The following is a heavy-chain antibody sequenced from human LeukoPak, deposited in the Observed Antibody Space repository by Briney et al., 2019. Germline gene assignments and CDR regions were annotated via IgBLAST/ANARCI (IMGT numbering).Heavy chain of an antibody. D-gene: IGHD3-10*01. V-gene: IGHV5-51*01. Sequence: GESLKISCKGSGYSFTSYWIGWVRQMPGKGLEWMGIIYPGDSDTRYSPSFQGQVTISADKSISTAYLQWSSLKASDTAMYYCARQAPHYYGSGSYSSFDYWGQGTLVTVSS. CDR1: GYSFTSYW. CDR2: IYPGDSDT. CDR3: ARQAPHYYGSGSYSSFDY. J-gene: IGHJ4*02.